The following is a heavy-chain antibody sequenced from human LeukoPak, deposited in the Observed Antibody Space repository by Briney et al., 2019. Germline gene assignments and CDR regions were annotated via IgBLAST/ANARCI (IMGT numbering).Heavy chain of an antibody. J-gene: IGHJ5*02. CDR1: GGSISSYY. D-gene: IGHD3-10*01. CDR3: ARDKGSYYNPNWFDP. CDR2: IYTSGST. Sequence: SETLSLTCTVSGGSISSYYWSWIRQPAGKGLEWIGRIYTSGSTNFNPSLKSRVTMSADTSKNQFSLKLSSVTAADTAVYYCARDKGSYYNPNWFDPWGQGTLVTVSS. V-gene: IGHV4-4*07.